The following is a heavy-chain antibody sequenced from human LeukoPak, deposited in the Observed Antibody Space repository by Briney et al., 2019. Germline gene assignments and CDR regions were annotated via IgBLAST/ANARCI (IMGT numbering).Heavy chain of an antibody. CDR1: GFTFSYYG. CDR3: ARASYSSGYYNLDY. J-gene: IGHJ4*02. Sequence: PGGSLRLSCAASGFTFSYYGMHWVRQAPGKGLEWVAGITYDGSNIYYADSVKGRFTISRDDSKSTVSVQMNSLRAEDTAVYYCARASYSSGYYNLDYWGQGTLVTVSS. D-gene: IGHD3-22*01. V-gene: IGHV3-30*03. CDR2: ITYDGSNI.